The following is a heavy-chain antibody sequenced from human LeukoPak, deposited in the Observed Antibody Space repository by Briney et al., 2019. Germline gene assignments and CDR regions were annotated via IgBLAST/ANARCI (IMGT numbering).Heavy chain of an antibody. CDR2: ISSDSQTI. D-gene: IGHD1-26*01. Sequence: GGSLRLSCAASGFTFSTYSLNWVRQAPGKGLEWISYISSDSQTIYYADSVKGRFIISRDNANNSLYLQMNSLRAEDTAVYYCTTPFDYWGQGALVTVSS. J-gene: IGHJ4*02. CDR1: GFTFSTYS. CDR3: TTPFDY. V-gene: IGHV3-48*01.